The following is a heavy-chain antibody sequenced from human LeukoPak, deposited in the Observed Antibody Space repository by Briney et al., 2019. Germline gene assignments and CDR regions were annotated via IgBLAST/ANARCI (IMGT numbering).Heavy chain of an antibody. D-gene: IGHD3-22*01. CDR3: ALTYYYDSSGYSR. V-gene: IGHV1-69*04. CDR2: IIPILGIA. Sequence: GASVKVSCKASGGTFSSYAISWVRQAPGQGLEWMGRIIPILGIANYAQKFQGRVTITADKSTSTAYMELSSLRSEDTAVYYCALTYYYDSSGYSRWGQGTLATVSS. J-gene: IGHJ1*01. CDR1: GGTFSSYA.